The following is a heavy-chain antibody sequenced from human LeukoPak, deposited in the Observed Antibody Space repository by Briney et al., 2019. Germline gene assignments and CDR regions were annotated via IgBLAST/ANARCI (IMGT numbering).Heavy chain of an antibody. CDR1: GYTFTIYG. V-gene: IGHV1-18*01. D-gene: IGHD3-22*01. J-gene: IGHJ4*02. Sequence: GASVRVSCTTSGYTFTIYGITWVRQAGGQGLEGMGWISAYNGKTNYAQKLQGRVTMTRHTSTTTVYIALKSLTYDHTAVYFCARDLYYDSRLALGYWGQGTLVTVSS. CDR3: ARDLYYDSRLALGY. CDR2: ISAYNGKT.